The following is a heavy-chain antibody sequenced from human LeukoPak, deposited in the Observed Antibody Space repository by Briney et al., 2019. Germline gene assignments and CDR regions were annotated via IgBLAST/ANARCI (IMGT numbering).Heavy chain of an antibody. CDR2: IKSKTDGGTT. CDR3: TTDLPDTLHFDY. D-gene: IGHD2-2*02. CDR1: GFTFSNAW. J-gene: IGHJ4*02. Sequence: PGGSLRLSCAASGFTFSNAWMSWVRQAPGKGLEWVGRIKSKTDGGTTDYAAPVKGRFTISRDDSKNTLYLQMNSLKTEDTAVYYCTTDLPDTLHFDYWGQGTLVTVSS. V-gene: IGHV3-15*01.